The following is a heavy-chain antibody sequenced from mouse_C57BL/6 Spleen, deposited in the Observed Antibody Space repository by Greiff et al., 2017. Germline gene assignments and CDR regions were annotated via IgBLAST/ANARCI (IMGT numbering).Heavy chain of an antibody. J-gene: IGHJ2*01. CDR1: GYTFTSYW. V-gene: IGHV1-64*01. D-gene: IGHD1-1*01. CDR2: IHPNSGST. CDR3: ARLDYYGSSLFDY. Sequence: QVQLQQPGAELVKPGASVKLSCKASGYTFTSYWMHWVKQRPGQGLEWIGMIHPNSGSTNSNEKFKSNATLTVDKSSSTAYMQLSSLTSEDSAVYYCARLDYYGSSLFDYWGQGTTLTVSS.